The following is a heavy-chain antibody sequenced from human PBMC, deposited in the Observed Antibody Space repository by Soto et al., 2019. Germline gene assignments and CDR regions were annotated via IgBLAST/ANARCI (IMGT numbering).Heavy chain of an antibody. CDR2: INPSGGST. CDR1: GYTFTSYY. J-gene: IGHJ3*02. V-gene: IGHV1-46*01. Sequence: ASVKVSCKASGYTFTSYYMHWVRQAPGQGLEWMGIINPSGGSTSYAQKFQGRVTMTRDTSTSTVYMELSSLRSEDTAVYYCARTYDSSGYTYPDAFDIWGQGTMVTVS. D-gene: IGHD3-22*01. CDR3: ARTYDSSGYTYPDAFDI.